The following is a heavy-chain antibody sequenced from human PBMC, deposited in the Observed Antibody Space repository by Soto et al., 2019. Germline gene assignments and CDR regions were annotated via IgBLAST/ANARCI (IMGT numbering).Heavy chain of an antibody. V-gene: IGHV6-1*01. J-gene: IGHJ4*02. CDR3: SCGEPTLNNETSPHYIFAY. CDR2: TYYKSKWDS. D-gene: IGHD1-26*01. CDR1: GDSVSTNSAA. Sequence: SQTLSLTCAVSGDSVSTNSAAWNWIRQSPSRGLEWLGRTYYKSKWDSDYAVSVKSRITINADTSKNQFSLRLNSVTPEDTAVYYCSCGEPTLNNETSPHYIFAYWGQGTLVTVSS.